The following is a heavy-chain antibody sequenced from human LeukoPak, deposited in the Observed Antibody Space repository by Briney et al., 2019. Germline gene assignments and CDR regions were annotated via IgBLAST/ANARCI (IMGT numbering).Heavy chain of an antibody. D-gene: IGHD2-21*02. CDR1: GYTFTSYP. CDR3: ARQNPMTDFDY. Sequence: ASVTVSCKASGYTFTSYPMHWVRQAPGQRLEWMGWINAGNGDTKYSQDFQGRVTITRDTSASTAYMELSSLRSEDMAVYYCARQNPMTDFDYWGQGTLVTVSS. V-gene: IGHV1-3*03. J-gene: IGHJ4*02. CDR2: INAGNGDT.